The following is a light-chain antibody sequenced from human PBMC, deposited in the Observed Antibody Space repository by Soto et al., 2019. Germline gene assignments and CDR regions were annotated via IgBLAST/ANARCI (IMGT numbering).Light chain of an antibody. J-gene: IGKJ5*01. CDR3: QQSYSTPVT. CDR1: QTISSW. V-gene: IGKV1-5*03. CDR2: KAS. Sequence: DLQMTQSHSTLSGSLGDRVTITCRASQTISSWLAWYQQKPGKAPKLLIYKASTLKSGVPSRFSGSGSGTEFTLTISSLQPEDFATYYCQQSYSTPVTFGQGTRLEIK.